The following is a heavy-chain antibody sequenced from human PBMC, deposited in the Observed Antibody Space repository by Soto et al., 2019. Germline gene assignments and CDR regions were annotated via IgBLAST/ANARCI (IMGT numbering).Heavy chain of an antibody. V-gene: IGHV3-23*01. D-gene: IGHD4-17*01. Sequence: LRLSGVASGFTFSSYAMSWVRQVPGKGLEWVSTISDAAGSAYYVDSVKGRFTISRDNSKKTLYLQMNSLRAEDSAVYYCARPYGGKIGDAPDLWGPGTMVTVSS. CDR2: ISDAAGSA. CDR3: ARPYGGKIGDAPDL. CDR1: GFTFSSYA. J-gene: IGHJ3*01.